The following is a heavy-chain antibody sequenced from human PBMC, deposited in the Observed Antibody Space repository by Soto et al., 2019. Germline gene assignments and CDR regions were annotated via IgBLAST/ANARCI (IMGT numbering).Heavy chain of an antibody. V-gene: IGHV1-8*01. D-gene: IGHD6-19*01. CDR3: ARVKTPGIAVAAENYYYYMDV. CDR1: GYTLISYG. Sequence: ASVKVSCKPSGYTLISYGIAWVRQAPGQGLEWVGWMNPNNGNTDYAQKFQGRVTMTRNTSISTAYMELSSLRSEDTAVYYCARVKTPGIAVAAENYYYYMDVWGKGTTVTVSS. CDR2: MNPNNGNT. J-gene: IGHJ6*03.